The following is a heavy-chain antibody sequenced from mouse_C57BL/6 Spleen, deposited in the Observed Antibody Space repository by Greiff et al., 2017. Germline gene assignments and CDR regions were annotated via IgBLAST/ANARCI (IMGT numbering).Heavy chain of an antibody. CDR2: ISSGGSYT. Sequence: EVKLVESGGDLVKPGWSLKLPCAAPGFTFSSYGMSWVRQTPDKRLEWVATISSGGSYTYYPDSVKGRFTISRDNAKNTLYLQMSSLKSEDTAMYYCARHDGSSYFDYWCDGTTLTVSS. CDR1: GFTFSSYG. D-gene: IGHD1-1*01. J-gene: IGHJ2*01. V-gene: IGHV5-6*01. CDR3: ARHDGSSYFDY.